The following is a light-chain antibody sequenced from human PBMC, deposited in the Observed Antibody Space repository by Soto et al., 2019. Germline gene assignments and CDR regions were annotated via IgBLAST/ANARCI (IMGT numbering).Light chain of an antibody. CDR1: QSVSSSY. Sequence: EIVLTQSPGTLSLSPGERATLSCRASQSVSSSYLAWYQQTPGQPPRLLIFGASTRATGIPDRFSSSGSGTDFTLTISRLEPEDFAVYYCQQYGSSPGTFGGGTKVEIK. V-gene: IGKV3-20*01. CDR2: GAS. J-gene: IGKJ4*01. CDR3: QQYGSSPGT.